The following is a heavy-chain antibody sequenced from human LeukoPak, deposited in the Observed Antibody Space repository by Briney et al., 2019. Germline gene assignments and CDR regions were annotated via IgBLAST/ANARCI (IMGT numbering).Heavy chain of an antibody. CDR2: INHSGST. CDR3: ARTIYGSGRSNFYYYYYYMDV. J-gene: IGHJ6*03. D-gene: IGHD3-10*01. V-gene: IGHV4-34*01. Sequence: SETLSLTCAVYGGSFSGYYWSWIRQPPGKGLEWIGEINHSGSTNYIPSLKSRVTISVDTSKNQFSLKLSSVTAADTAVYYCARTIYGSGRSNFYYYYYYMDVWGKGATVTVSS. CDR1: GGSFSGYY.